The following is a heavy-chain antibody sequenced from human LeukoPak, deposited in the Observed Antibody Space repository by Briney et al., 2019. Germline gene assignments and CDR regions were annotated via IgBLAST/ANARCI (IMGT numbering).Heavy chain of an antibody. CDR1: GYTFTSYN. CDR2: INTSGGST. D-gene: IGHD6-13*01. J-gene: IGHJ5*02. V-gene: IGHV1-46*01. CDR3: ARDRRSSSWKIQSWFDP. Sequence: ASVTVTLKSSGYTFTSYNINMVRQPTGQGLEWVGIINTSGGSTSYAQKFQGRVTMTRDTSTSTIYIEVSSLRSEDTAVYYCARDRRSSSWKIQSWFDPWGQGTLVTVSS.